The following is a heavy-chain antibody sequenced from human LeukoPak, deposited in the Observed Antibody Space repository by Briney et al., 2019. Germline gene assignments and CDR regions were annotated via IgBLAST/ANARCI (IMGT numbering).Heavy chain of an antibody. D-gene: IGHD3-9*01. V-gene: IGHV1-2*02. CDR1: GYTFTGYY. CDR2: INPNSGGT. CDR3: ARGGGSLTGYNFDY. J-gene: IGHJ4*02. Sequence: GVSVKVSCKASGYTFTGYYMHWVRQAPGQGLEWMGWINPNSGGTNYAQKFQGRVTMTRDTSISTAYMELSRLRSDDTAVYYCARGGGSLTGYNFDYWGQGTLVTVSS.